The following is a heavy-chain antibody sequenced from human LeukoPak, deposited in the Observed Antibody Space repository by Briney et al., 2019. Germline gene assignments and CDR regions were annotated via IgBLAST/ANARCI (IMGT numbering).Heavy chain of an antibody. Sequence: DSVKGRFTISRDNAKNSLYLQMNSLRAEDTAVYYCASSAVAGRRGTYYFDYWGQGTLVTVSS. D-gene: IGHD6-19*01. J-gene: IGHJ4*02. V-gene: IGHV3-11*01. CDR3: ASSAVAGRRGTYYFDY.